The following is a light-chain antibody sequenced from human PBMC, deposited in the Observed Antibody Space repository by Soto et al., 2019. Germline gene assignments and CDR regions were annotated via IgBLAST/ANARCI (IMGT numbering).Light chain of an antibody. Sequence: DIPMTQSPSSLSASVGDRVTITSRASQEIRNDLGWHQQKPGKAPKRLIYAASRLQSGVPSRFSGSGSATEFTLTITSLQPEDFATYYCLHHNSYPLTFGGGTRVEI. CDR2: AAS. V-gene: IGKV1-17*01. CDR1: QEIRND. CDR3: LHHNSYPLT. J-gene: IGKJ4*01.